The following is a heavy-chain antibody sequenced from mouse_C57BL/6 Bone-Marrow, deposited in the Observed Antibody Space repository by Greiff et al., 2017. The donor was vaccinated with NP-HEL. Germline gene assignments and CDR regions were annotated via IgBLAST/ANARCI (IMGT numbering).Heavy chain of an antibody. Sequence: VQLKESGGGLVQPGESLKLSCESNEYAFPSHDMSWVRKTPEKRLELVAAINSDGGSTYYPDTMERRFIISRDNTKNTLYLQMSSLRSEDTALYYCARLGGNWYFDVWGTGTTVTVSS. CDR2: INSDGGST. CDR1: EYAFPSHD. CDR3: ARLGGNWYFDV. J-gene: IGHJ1*03. V-gene: IGHV5-2*01.